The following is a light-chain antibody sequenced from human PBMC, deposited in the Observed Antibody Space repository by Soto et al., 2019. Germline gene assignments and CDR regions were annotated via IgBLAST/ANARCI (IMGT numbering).Light chain of an antibody. J-gene: IGKJ5*01. CDR2: GAS. V-gene: IGKV3-20*01. CDR3: QQYGTSSSIT. Sequence: EIVLTQSPGTLSLSPWERGTLSCRASQSVSSSYLGWYQQKPGQAPRLLIYGASRRATGIPDRFSGSGSGTDVTLTISRLEPEDFAVYYCQQYGTSSSITFGQGTRLEIK. CDR1: QSVSSSY.